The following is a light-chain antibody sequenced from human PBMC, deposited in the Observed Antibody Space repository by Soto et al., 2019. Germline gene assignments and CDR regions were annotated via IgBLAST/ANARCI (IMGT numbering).Light chain of an antibody. V-gene: IGKV3-20*01. CDR3: QQYGSSPRT. CDR1: QSVSSSY. CDR2: DAS. J-gene: IGKJ1*01. Sequence: EIVLTQSPGTLSLSPGERDTLSCRASQSVSSSYLAWYQQKPGQAPRLLIYDASSRATGIPDRFSGSGSGTDFPLTISRLEPEDFAVYYCQQYGSSPRTFGQGTKVEIK.